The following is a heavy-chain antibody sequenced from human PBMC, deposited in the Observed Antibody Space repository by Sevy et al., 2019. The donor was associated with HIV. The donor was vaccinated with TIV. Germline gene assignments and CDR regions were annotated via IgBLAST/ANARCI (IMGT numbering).Heavy chain of an antibody. Sequence: GGSLRLSCAASGFTFNSYTMNWVRQAPGKGLQSVSSITSGSTYIYYADSVKGRFTISRDNAKNSLYLQMNSLRAEDTAVYYCARDGGCSSTSCLLYFDYWGQGSLVTVSS. CDR1: GFTFNSYT. CDR3: ARDGGCSSTSCLLYFDY. J-gene: IGHJ4*02. CDR2: ITSGSTYI. D-gene: IGHD2-2*01. V-gene: IGHV3-21*01.